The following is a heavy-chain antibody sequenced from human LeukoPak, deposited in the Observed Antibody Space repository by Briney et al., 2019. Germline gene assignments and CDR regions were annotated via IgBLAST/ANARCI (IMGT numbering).Heavy chain of an antibody. CDR3: ARGGGILTAYSFDY. J-gene: IGHJ4*02. CDR1: GGSITSGDYY. CDR2: IYYSGST. Sequence: PQTLSLTCTVSGGSITSGDYYWSWIRQPPGKGLEWIGYIYYSGSTHYNPSLKSRVTISVDTSKTQFSLNLSSVTAADTAVYYCARGGGILTAYSFDYWGQGTLVTVSS. D-gene: IGHD3-9*01. V-gene: IGHV4-30-4*01.